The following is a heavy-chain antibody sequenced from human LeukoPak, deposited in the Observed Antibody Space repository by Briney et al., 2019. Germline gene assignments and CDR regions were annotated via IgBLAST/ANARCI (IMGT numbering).Heavy chain of an antibody. D-gene: IGHD3-9*01. V-gene: IGHV3-23*01. Sequence: GGSLRLSCAASGLTFSSYAMSWVRQAPGKGLEWVSAISGSGGSTYYADSVKGRFTISRDNSKNTLYLQMNSLRAEDTAVYYCAKSRRYFDWFDYWGQGTLVTVSS. CDR2: ISGSGGST. CDR3: AKSRRYFDWFDY. CDR1: GLTFSSYA. J-gene: IGHJ5*01.